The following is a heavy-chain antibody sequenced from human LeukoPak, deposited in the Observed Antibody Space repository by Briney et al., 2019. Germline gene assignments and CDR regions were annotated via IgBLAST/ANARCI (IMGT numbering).Heavy chain of an antibody. V-gene: IGHV3-21*01. J-gene: IGHJ6*02. Sequence: GGSLRLSCAVSRFTFISYCVNWVRQAPGKGLEWVSSIGSSSSYIYYADSVKGRFTISRDNAKNSLYLQMNSLRAEDTAVYYCARASPPPTYDYGDYSDGMHVWGQGTTVTVSS. CDR1: RFTFISYC. CDR3: ARASPPPTYDYGDYSDGMHV. CDR2: IGSSSSYI. D-gene: IGHD4-17*01.